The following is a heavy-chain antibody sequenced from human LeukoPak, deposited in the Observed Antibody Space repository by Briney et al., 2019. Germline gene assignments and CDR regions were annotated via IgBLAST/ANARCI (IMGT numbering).Heavy chain of an antibody. J-gene: IGHJ3*02. Sequence: PSETLSLTCTVSGGSISSGGYYWSWIRQPPGKGLEWIGYIYHSGSTYYNPSLKSRVTISVDRSKNQFSLKLSSVTAADTAVYYCARGIVVVIASGGAFDIWGQGTMVTVSS. D-gene: IGHD2-21*01. CDR3: ARGIVVVIASGGAFDI. CDR2: IYHSGST. CDR1: GGSISSGGYY. V-gene: IGHV4-30-2*01.